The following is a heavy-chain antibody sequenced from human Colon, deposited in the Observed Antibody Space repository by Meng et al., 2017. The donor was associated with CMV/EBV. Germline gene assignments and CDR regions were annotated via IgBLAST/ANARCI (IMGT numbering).Heavy chain of an antibody. CDR2: ISWNSGRI. Sequence: LTCAASGFTFDDYAMHWVRQAPGKGLEWVSGISWNSGRIGYADSVKGRFTISRDNAKNSLYLQMNSLRAEDTALYYCAKAPGYSSSPGYYYGMDVWGQGTTVTVSS. CDR1: GFTFDDYA. J-gene: IGHJ6*02. CDR3: AKAPGYSSSPGYYYGMDV. V-gene: IGHV3-9*01. D-gene: IGHD6-13*01.